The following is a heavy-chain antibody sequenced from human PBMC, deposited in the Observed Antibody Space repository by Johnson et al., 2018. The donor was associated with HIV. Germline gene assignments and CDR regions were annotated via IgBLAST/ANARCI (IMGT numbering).Heavy chain of an antibody. D-gene: IGHD3-22*01. CDR3: ARDRYSPNYYDSSVYSPDAFDI. Sequence: VQLVESGGGVVRPGGSLRLSCGASGFTFEDHDMSWVRQVPGKGLEWVSGVNWNGGSTGYADSVKGRFTISRDNAKKSLYLQMNSLIAEDTALYYCARDRYSPNYYDSSVYSPDAFDIWGQGTMVTVSS. J-gene: IGHJ3*02. CDR2: VNWNGGST. V-gene: IGHV3-20*04. CDR1: GFTFEDHD.